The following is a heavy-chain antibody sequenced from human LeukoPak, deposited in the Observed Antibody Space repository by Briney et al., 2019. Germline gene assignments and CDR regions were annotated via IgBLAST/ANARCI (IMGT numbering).Heavy chain of an antibody. CDR3: ARAAGNIAAAPPDGMDV. CDR2: IYYSGST. D-gene: IGHD6-13*01. V-gene: IGHV4-59*01. J-gene: IGHJ6*02. Sequence: PSETLPLTCTVSGGSISSYYWSWIRQPPGKGLEWIGYIYYSGSTNYNPSLKSRVTISVDTSKNQFSLKLSSETAADTAVYYCARAAGNIAAAPPDGMDVWGQGTTVTVSS. CDR1: GGSISSYY.